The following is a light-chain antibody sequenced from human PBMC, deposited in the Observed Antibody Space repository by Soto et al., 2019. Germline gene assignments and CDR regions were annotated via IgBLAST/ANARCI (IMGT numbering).Light chain of an antibody. CDR3: QQYNVWPLA. J-gene: IGKJ4*01. Sequence: EIVMTQSPAPPSVSPGETATLSFKASQSVSSNLAWYQQKPGQTPKLLISVASTRATGIPAKFSRSGSGTEFTLTIGSLQSEGFAVYYCQQYNVWPLAFGGGTKVEFK. CDR2: VAS. V-gene: IGKV3-15*01. CDR1: QSVSSN.